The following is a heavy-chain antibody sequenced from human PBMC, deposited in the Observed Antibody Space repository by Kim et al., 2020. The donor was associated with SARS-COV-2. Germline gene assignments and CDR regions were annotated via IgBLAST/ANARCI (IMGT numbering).Heavy chain of an antibody. CDR1: GYTFTSYA. Sequence: ASVKVSCKASGYTFTSYAMNWVRQAPGQGLEWMGWINTNTGNPTYAQGFTGRFVFSLDTSVSTAYLQISSLKAEDTAVYYCARAAARYYDILTGYSYYGMDVWGQGTTVTVSS. CDR3: ARAAARYYDILTGYSYYGMDV. CDR2: INTNTGNP. D-gene: IGHD3-9*01. V-gene: IGHV7-4-1*02. J-gene: IGHJ6*02.